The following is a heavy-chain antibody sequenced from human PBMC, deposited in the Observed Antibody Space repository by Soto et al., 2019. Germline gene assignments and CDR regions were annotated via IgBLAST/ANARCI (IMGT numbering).Heavy chain of an antibody. CDR3: ARITGGYDRTIRRVDP. Sequence: QVTLKESGPVLVKPTETLTLTCTVSGFSLSNARMGVSWIRQPPGKALEWLAHIFSNDEKSYSTSLKSRLTISKDTSKSQVVLTMTNMDPVDTATYYCARITGGYDRTIRRVDPWGQGTLVTVSS. J-gene: IGHJ5*02. D-gene: IGHD5-12*01. V-gene: IGHV2-26*01. CDR2: IFSNDEK. CDR1: GFSLSNARMG.